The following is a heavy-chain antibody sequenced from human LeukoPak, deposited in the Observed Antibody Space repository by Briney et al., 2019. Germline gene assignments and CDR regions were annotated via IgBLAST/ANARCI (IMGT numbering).Heavy chain of an antibody. CDR3: ARAGLNNWFDP. J-gene: IGHJ5*02. Sequence: SETLSLTCTVSGGSISSGTYYWSWIRQHPGKGLEWIGYIYKGGSTHYNPSLKSRVTISVDRSKNQFSLKLSSVTAADTAVYYRARAGLNNWFDPWGQGTLVTVSS. CDR2: IYKGGST. V-gene: IGHV4-30-4*08. CDR1: GGSISSGTYY.